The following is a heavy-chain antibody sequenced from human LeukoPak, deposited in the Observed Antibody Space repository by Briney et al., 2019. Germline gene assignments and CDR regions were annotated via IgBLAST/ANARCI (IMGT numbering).Heavy chain of an antibody. V-gene: IGHV3-23*01. D-gene: IGHD3-10*01. J-gene: IGHJ6*02. Sequence: PGGSLRLSCAASGFTFSSYAMSWVRQAPGKGLEWVSAISGSGGSTYYADSVKGRFTISRDNSKNTLYLQMNSLRAEDTAVYYCAKVSGPPTDWPLYGMDVWGQGTTVTVSS. CDR3: AKVSGPPTDWPLYGMDV. CDR2: ISGSGGST. CDR1: GFTFSSYA.